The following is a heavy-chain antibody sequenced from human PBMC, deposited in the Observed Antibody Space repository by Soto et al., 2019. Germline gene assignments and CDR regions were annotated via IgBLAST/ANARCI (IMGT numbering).Heavy chain of an antibody. CDR1: GFTFSSYS. Sequence: GGSLRLSCASSGFTFSSYSMNLVRQAPGKGLEWVSCITTSNNIYYADSVKGRFTISRDNAKKSLYLQMHSLRAEDTAVYYCARGNIAAAGRDYWGQGTLVTVSS. J-gene: IGHJ4*02. CDR3: ARGNIAAAGRDY. V-gene: IGHV3-48*01. CDR2: ITTSNNI. D-gene: IGHD6-13*01.